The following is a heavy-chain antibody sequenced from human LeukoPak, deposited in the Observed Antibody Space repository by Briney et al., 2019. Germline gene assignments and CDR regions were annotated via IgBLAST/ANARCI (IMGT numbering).Heavy chain of an antibody. Sequence: PGGSLRLSCAASGFTFSSYSMNWVRQAPGKGLEWVSYISSSGSTIYYADSVKGRFTISRDNAKNSLYLQMNSLRAEDTAVYYCASRNYYDSSGYYLDAFDIWGQGTMVTVSS. D-gene: IGHD3-22*01. CDR3: ASRNYYDSSGYYLDAFDI. CDR2: ISSSGSTI. CDR1: GFTFSSYS. V-gene: IGHV3-48*04. J-gene: IGHJ3*02.